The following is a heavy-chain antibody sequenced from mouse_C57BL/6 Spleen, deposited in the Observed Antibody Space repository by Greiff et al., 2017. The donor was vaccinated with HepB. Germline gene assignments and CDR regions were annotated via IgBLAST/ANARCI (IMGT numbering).Heavy chain of an antibody. J-gene: IGHJ2*01. CDR2: IDPSDSYT. V-gene: IGHV1-69*01. CDR1: GYTFTSYW. Sequence: VKLQQPGAELVMPGASVKLSCKASGYTFTSYWMHWVKQRPGQGLEWIGEIDPSDSYTNYNQKFKGKSTLTVDKSSSTAYMQLSSLTSEDSAVYYCAIYYSKGYYFDYWGQGTTLTVSS. D-gene: IGHD2-5*01. CDR3: AIYYSKGYYFDY.